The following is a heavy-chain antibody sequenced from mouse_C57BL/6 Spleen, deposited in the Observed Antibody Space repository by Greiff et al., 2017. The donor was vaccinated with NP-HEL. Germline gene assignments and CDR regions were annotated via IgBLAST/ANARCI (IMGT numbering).Heavy chain of an antibody. V-gene: IGHV1-15*01. D-gene: IGHD1-1*01. CDR2: IDPETGGT. CDR1: GYTFTDYE. Sequence: QVHVKQSGAELVRPGASVTLSCKASGYTFTDYEMHWVKQTPVHGLEWIGAIDPETGGTAYNQKFKGKAILTADKSSSTAYMELRSLTSEDSAVYYCTRITTVASMDYWGQGTSVTVSS. J-gene: IGHJ4*01. CDR3: TRITTVASMDY.